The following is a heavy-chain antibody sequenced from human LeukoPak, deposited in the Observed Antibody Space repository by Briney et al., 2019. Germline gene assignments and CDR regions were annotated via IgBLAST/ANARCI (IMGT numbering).Heavy chain of an antibody. CDR3: ARATVLLGIDY. V-gene: IGHV1-46*01. D-gene: IGHD3-10*01. Sequence: ASVKVSCKASGYTFTSYYMRWVRQAPGQGLEWMGIINPSGGSTSYAQKFQGRVTMTRDTSTSTVYMELSSLRSEDTAVYYCARATVLLGIDYWGQGTLVTVSS. J-gene: IGHJ4*02. CDR1: GYTFTSYY. CDR2: INPSGGST.